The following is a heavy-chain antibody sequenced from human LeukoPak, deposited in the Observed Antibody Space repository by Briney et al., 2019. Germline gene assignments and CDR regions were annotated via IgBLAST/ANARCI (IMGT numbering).Heavy chain of an antibody. CDR3: AREDIVVVPAADYYYYMDV. V-gene: IGHV4-59*12. D-gene: IGHD2-2*01. J-gene: IGHJ6*03. CDR1: GGSISSYY. CDR2: IYYSGST. Sequence: KPSETLPLTCTVSGGSISSYYWSWIRQPPGKGLEWIGYIYYSGSTNYNPSLKSRVTMSVDTSKNQFSLKLSSVTAADTAVYYCAREDIVVVPAADYYYYMDVWGKGTTVTVSS.